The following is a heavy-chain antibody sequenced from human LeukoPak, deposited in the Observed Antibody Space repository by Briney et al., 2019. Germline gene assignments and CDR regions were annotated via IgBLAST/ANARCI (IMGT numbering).Heavy chain of an antibody. J-gene: IGHJ6*04. CDR3: ARDRGDPYYYYGMDV. Sequence: GGSLRLSCAASGFTFSSYWMSWVRQAPGKGLEWVANIKQDGSEKYYVDSVKGRFTISRDNAKNSLYLQMNSLRAEDTAVYYCARDRGDPYYYYGMDVWGKGTTVTVSS. D-gene: IGHD2-21*02. V-gene: IGHV3-7*03. CDR1: GFTFSSYW. CDR2: IKQDGSEK.